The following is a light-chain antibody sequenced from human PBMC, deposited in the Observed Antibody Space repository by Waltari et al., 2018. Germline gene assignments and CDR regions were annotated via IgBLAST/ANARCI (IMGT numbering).Light chain of an antibody. Sequence: EIVLTQSPATLSVSLGERATLSCRASQSVTTKLAWYQQKPGQAPRLLIYDASTRATGIPARFSGSGSGTEFTLTISSLQPEDFAVYYCQQYNNWPPLTFGGGTKVEIK. J-gene: IGKJ4*01. CDR1: QSVTTK. CDR2: DAS. CDR3: QQYNNWPPLT. V-gene: IGKV3D-15*01.